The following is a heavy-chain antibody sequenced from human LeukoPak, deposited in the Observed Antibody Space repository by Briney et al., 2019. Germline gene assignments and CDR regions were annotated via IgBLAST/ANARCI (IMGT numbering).Heavy chain of an antibody. D-gene: IGHD3-9*01. Sequence: GGSLRLSCAASGFTFSSYAMSWVRQAPGKGLEWVSAIGGSGGSTYYADSVKGRFTISRDNSKNTLYLQMNSLRAEDTAVYYCAKDPGYDILTGYIPGFDYWGQGTLVTVSS. CDR3: AKDPGYDILTGYIPGFDY. CDR2: IGGSGGST. CDR1: GFTFSSYA. J-gene: IGHJ4*02. V-gene: IGHV3-23*01.